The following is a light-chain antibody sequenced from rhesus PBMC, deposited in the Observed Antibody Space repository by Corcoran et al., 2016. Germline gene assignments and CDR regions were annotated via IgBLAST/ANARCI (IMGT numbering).Light chain of an antibody. CDR1: ENVNKY. Sequence: DIQMTQSPSSLSASVGDRVTITCRASENVNKYLHWYQQQPGKAPKLLIYTASTLQSGVPSRFSGSGSGTDYTFPISSLQPEDVATYYCQHSYGNPLTFGGGTKVEIK. J-gene: IGKJ4*01. V-gene: IGKV1-74*01. CDR3: QHSYGNPLT. CDR2: TAS.